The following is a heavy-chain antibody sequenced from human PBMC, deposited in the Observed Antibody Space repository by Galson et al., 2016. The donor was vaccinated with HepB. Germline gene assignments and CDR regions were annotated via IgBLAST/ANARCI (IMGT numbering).Heavy chain of an antibody. J-gene: IGHJ6*02. V-gene: IGHV3-11*01. CDR1: GITFSDSY. Sequence: SLRLSCAASGITFSDSYMTWIRQAPGKGLEWLSYISSSGSTIYYADSVKGRFTISRDNAKSSLYLQMNSLRAENTAVYYCARVMLDYHYWSNKPKHYYSGMDGWGQGTTVTVSS. D-gene: IGHD3-3*01. CDR2: ISSSGSTI. CDR3: ARVMLDYHYWSNKPKHYYSGMDG.